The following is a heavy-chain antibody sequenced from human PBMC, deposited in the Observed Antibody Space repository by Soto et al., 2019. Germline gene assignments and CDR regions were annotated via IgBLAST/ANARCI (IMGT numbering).Heavy chain of an antibody. D-gene: IGHD3-10*01. CDR1: GYTFTSYG. Sequence: QVQLVQSGAEVKKPGASVKVSCKASGYTFTSYGVSWVRQAPGQGLEWMGWISGYNGNTNYAQKLQGRVTMTTDTSTSTAYRELRSLRSDDTAGYYCARAGKYYYGSGSPYYYGMDVWGQGITVTVSS. CDR3: ARAGKYYYGSGSPYYYGMDV. J-gene: IGHJ6*02. V-gene: IGHV1-18*04. CDR2: ISGYNGNT.